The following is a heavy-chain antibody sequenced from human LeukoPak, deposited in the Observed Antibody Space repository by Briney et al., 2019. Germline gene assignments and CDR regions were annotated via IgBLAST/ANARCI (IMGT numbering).Heavy chain of an antibody. Sequence: ASVKVSCKASGYIFTAYYIHWVRQAPGQGLEWMGWINSNTGDTGYAQKFQDWVTMTRDTSISTVYMELNRLKSDDTAVYYCARWELSGEGRYFDYWGQGSLVTVSS. CDR2: INSNTGDT. V-gene: IGHV1-2*04. J-gene: IGHJ4*02. CDR3: ARWELSGEGRYFDY. CDR1: GYIFTAYY. D-gene: IGHD7-27*01.